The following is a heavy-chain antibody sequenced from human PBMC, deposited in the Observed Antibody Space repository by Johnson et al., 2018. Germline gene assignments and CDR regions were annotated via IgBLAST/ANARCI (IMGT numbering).Heavy chain of an antibody. V-gene: IGHV3-33*01. D-gene: IGHD3-10*01. Sequence: QEQLGQSGGGVVQPGRSLGLSCAASGFTFSSYGMHWVRQAPGKGLEWVAVIWSDGSNKYYADSAKGGFTISRDNSQNTLYLQINSLRAEDTAVYYCARGGGSPTPDAFDIWGQGTMVTVSS. CDR3: ARGGGSPTPDAFDI. J-gene: IGHJ3*02. CDR1: GFTFSSYG. CDR2: IWSDGSNK.